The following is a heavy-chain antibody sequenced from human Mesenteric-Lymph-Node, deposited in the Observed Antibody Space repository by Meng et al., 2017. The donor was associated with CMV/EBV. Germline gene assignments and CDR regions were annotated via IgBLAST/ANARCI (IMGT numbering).Heavy chain of an antibody. CDR2: IYYSGST. V-gene: IGHV4-39*07. CDR3: ARDGDYYDSSGYNPFDY. J-gene: IGHJ4*02. D-gene: IGHD3-22*01. Sequence: QLQLQESGPGLVKPSETLSLTCTVSGGSISSSSYYWCWIRQPPGKGLEWIGSIYYSGSTYYNPSLKSRVTISVDTSKNQFSLKLSSVTAADTAVYYCARDGDYYDSSGYNPFDYWGQGTLVTVSS. CDR1: GGSISSSSYY.